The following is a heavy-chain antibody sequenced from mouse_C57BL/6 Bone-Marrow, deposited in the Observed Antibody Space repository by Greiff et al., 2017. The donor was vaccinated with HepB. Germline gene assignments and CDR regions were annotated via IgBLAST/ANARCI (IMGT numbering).Heavy chain of an antibody. V-gene: IGHV14-4*01. J-gene: IGHJ3*01. CDR1: GFNIKDDY. CDR2: IDPENGDT. Sequence: VQLQQSGAELVRPGASVKLSCTASGFNIKDDYMHWVKQRPEQGLEWIGWIDPENGDTEYASKFQGKATITADTSSNTAYLQLSSLTSEDTAVYYCTFTRSEFAYWGQGTLVTVSA. CDR3: TFTRSEFAY.